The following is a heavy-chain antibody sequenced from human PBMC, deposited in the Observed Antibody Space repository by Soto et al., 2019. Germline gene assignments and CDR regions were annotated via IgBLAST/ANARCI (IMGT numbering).Heavy chain of an antibody. J-gene: IGHJ3*02. D-gene: IGHD2-2*02. CDR2: ISSSGSTI. V-gene: IGHV3-11*01. CDR3: ARVLSIVVVPAAIIPDAFDI. CDR1: GFTFSNAW. Sequence: GGSLRLSCAASGFTFSNAWMSWVRQAPGKGLEWVSYISSSGSTIYYADSVKGRFTISRDNAKNSLYLQMNSLRAEDTAVYYCARVLSIVVVPAAIIPDAFDIWGQGTMVTVSS.